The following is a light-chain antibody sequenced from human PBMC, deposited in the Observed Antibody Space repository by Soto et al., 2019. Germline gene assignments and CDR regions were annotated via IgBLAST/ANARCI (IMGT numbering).Light chain of an antibody. CDR2: DAS. V-gene: IGKV3-11*01. CDR1: EGVSNY. CDR3: LQRSLRLT. Sequence: IVLTQFPASLSLSPGETATLSCRASEGVSNYLAWYQQKPGQAPRLLIYDASNRATAIPARFSGSGSGTDFTLAISSLEPEDSALYFCLQRSLRLTFGGGTKVDIK. J-gene: IGKJ4*01.